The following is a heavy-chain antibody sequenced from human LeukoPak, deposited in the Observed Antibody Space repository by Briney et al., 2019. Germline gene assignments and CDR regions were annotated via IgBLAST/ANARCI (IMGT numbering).Heavy chain of an antibody. V-gene: IGHV4-59*12. D-gene: IGHD6-19*01. J-gene: IGHJ4*02. CDR1: GGSISSYY. CDR2: IYYSGST. CDR3: ARDPSYSSGWQAIDY. Sequence: SSETLSLTCTVSGGSISSYYWSWIRQPPGKGLEWIGYIYYSGSTNYNPSLKSRVTISVDTSKNQFSLKLSSVTAADTAVYYCARDPSYSSGWQAIDYWGQGTLVTVSS.